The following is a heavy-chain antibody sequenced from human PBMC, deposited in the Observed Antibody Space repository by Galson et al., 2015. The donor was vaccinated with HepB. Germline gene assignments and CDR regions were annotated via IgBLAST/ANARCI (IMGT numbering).Heavy chain of an antibody. Sequence: SVKVSCKASGYTFTSYAMHWVRQAPGQRLEWMGWINAGNGNTKYSQKFQGRVTITRDTSASTAYMELSSLRSEDTAVYYCARGYSSSWYGAHYYYGMDVWGQGTTVTVSS. CDR2: INAGNGNT. D-gene: IGHD6-13*01. J-gene: IGHJ6*02. CDR3: ARGYSSSWYGAHYYYGMDV. CDR1: GYTFTSYA. V-gene: IGHV1-3*01.